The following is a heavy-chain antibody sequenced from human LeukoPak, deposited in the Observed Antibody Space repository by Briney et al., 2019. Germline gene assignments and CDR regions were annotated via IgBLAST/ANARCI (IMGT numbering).Heavy chain of an antibody. V-gene: IGHV4-39*01. CDR3: ARGQWLPRWIDY. Sequence: SETLSLTCTVSGGSISSSSYYWGWIRQPPGKGLEWIGSIYYSGSTYYNPSLKSRVTISVDTSKNQFSLKLSSVTAADTAVYYCARGQWLPRWIDYWGQGTLVTVSS. CDR2: IYYSGST. D-gene: IGHD6-19*01. J-gene: IGHJ4*02. CDR1: GGSISSSSYY.